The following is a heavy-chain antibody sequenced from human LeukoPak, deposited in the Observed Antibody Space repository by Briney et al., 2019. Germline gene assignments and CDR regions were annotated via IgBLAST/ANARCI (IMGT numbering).Heavy chain of an antibody. D-gene: IGHD3-10*01. V-gene: IGHV1-24*01. CDR1: GYTLTELS. CDR3: ATRPLPYMVRGVIITARRGGFDY. CDR2: FDPEDGET. Sequence: ASVKVSCKVSGYTLTELSMHWVRQAPGKGLEWMGGFDPEDGETIYAQKFQGRVTMTEDTSTDTAYMELSSLRSEDTAVYYCATRPLPYMVRGVIITARRGGFDYWGQGTLVTVSS. J-gene: IGHJ4*02.